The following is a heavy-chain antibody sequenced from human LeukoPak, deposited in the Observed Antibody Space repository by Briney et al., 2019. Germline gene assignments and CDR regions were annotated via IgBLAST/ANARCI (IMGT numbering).Heavy chain of an antibody. V-gene: IGHV4-38-2*02. Sequence: PSETLSLTCTVSGYSISSGYYWGWIRQPPGKGLEWIGSIYHSGSTYYNPSLKSRVTISVDTSKNQFSLKLSSVTAADTAVYYCAVNYYGSGSYGNNWFDPWGQGTLVTVSS. CDR2: IYHSGST. D-gene: IGHD3-10*01. CDR3: AVNYYGSGSYGNNWFDP. J-gene: IGHJ5*02. CDR1: GYSISSGYY.